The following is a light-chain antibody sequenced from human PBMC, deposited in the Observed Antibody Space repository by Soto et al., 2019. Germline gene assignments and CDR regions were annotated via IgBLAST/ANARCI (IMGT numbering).Light chain of an antibody. CDR1: QSVSSTY. CDR2: GAS. CDR3: QQYGTSPLT. V-gene: IGKV3-20*01. Sequence: EIVLTQSPGTLSLSPGERATLSCGASQSVSSTYLAWYQHKPGQAPRLLIYGASSRATAIPDRFSGSGSGTDFTLTITRLEPEDFAVYYCQQYGTSPLTFGGGTKIQIK. J-gene: IGKJ4*01.